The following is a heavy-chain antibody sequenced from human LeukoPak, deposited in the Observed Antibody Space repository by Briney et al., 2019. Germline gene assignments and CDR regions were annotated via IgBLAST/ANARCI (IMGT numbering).Heavy chain of an antibody. D-gene: IGHD3-22*01. CDR2: IYYSGST. CDR1: GGSISSGGYY. CDR3: ARDRYYDSSGSDDAFDI. Sequence: SQTLSLTCTVSGGSISSGGYYWSWIRQHPGKGLEWIGYIYYSGSTYYNPSLKSRVTISVDTSKNQFSLKLSSVTAADSAVYYCARDRYYDSSGSDDAFDIWGQGTMVTVSS. J-gene: IGHJ3*02. V-gene: IGHV4-31*03.